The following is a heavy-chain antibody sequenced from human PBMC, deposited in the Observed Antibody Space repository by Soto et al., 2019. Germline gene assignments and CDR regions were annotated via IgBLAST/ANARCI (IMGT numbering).Heavy chain of an antibody. CDR1: GFIFSSFW. J-gene: IGHJ6*02. V-gene: IGHV3-74*03. Sequence: EVRLEEAGGGFVQPGGSLRVSCSGSGFIFSSFWMHWVRQGPGKGLEWVSRINGDGASLAYADSVKGRFSISRDNVKNTLHLQMKSLGADDTAVYFFAREGSLGLDVWGRGTTVTVSS. D-gene: IGHD3-10*01. CDR2: INGDGASL. CDR3: AREGSLGLDV.